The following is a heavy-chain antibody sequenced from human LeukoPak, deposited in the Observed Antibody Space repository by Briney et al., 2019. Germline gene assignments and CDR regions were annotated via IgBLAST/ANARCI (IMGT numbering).Heavy chain of an antibody. CDR1: GGSISSSSYY. CDR2: IYYSGST. CDR3: ARFNSGSYQHYFDY. V-gene: IGHV4-39*07. Sequence: TSETLSLTCTVSGGSISSSSYYWGWIRQPPGKGLECIGSIYYSGSTYYNPSLKSRVTISIDTSKNQLSLKLSSVTAADTAVYYCARFNSGSYQHYFDYWGQGTLVTVSS. J-gene: IGHJ4*02. D-gene: IGHD1-26*01.